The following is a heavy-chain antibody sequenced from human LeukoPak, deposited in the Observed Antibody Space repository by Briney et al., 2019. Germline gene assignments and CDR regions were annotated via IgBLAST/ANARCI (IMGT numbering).Heavy chain of an antibody. CDR1: GCTFDDYA. CDR2: ICWNSGSI. CDR3: ATQRSYDILTGYYPFDY. D-gene: IGHD3-9*01. V-gene: IGHV3-9*01. Sequence: GRSLRLSCAASGCTFDDYAMNWIRQAPGKGLEWISGICWNSGSIGYADSAKGRFTISRDNAKNSLYLQMNSLRAEDTALYYCATQRSYDILTGYYPFDYWGQGTLVTVSS. J-gene: IGHJ4*02.